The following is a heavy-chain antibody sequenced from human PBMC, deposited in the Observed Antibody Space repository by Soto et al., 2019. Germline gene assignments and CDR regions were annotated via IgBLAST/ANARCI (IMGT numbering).Heavy chain of an antibody. J-gene: IGHJ2*01. CDR2: ISYDGCNK. V-gene: IGHV3-30-3*01. CDR1: GFTFSSYA. D-gene: IGHD4-4*01. CDR3: ARPLWRDDYNWGYFDL. Sequence: QVQLVESGGGGVLPGRSLRLSCAASGFTFSSYAMHWVRQAPGKGLEWVAVISYDGCNKYYTHPVKGRFTISRDNSKNTLYLQMNSLRAEDTAVYYCARPLWRDDYNWGYFDLWGRGTLVTVSS.